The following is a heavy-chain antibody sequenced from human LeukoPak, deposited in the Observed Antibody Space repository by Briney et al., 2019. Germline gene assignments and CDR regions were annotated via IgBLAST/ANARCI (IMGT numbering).Heavy chain of an antibody. CDR3: ARSPFDSSGYYPDDAFDI. CDR1: GGSISSGSYY. J-gene: IGHJ3*02. V-gene: IGHV4-61*02. D-gene: IGHD3-22*01. Sequence: SETLSLTCTVSGGSISSGSYYWSWIRQPAGRGLEWIGRIYTDENTNYNPSLKSRVALSVDTSKNQFSLKLTSVTAADTAVYYCARSPFDSSGYYPDDAFDIWGQGTMVTVSS. CDR2: IYTDENT.